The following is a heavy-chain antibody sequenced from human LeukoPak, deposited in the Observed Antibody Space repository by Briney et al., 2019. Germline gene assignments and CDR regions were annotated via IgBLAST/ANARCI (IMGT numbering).Heavy chain of an antibody. CDR1: GYTFTIYG. CDR3: ARDWCTNGVCPLSYMDV. CDR2: ISGYNGNT. Sequence: GASVKVSCKASGYTFTIYGTSWVRQAPGQGLEWMGWISGYNGNTNYAQKLQGRVTMTTDTSTSAAYMELRSLRSDDTAVYYCARDWCTNGVCPLSYMDVWGQGTTVTVSS. D-gene: IGHD2-8*01. V-gene: IGHV1-18*01. J-gene: IGHJ6*02.